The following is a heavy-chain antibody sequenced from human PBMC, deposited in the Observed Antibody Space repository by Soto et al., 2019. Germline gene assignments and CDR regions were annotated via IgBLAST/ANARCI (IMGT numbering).Heavy chain of an antibody. CDR1: GGSTSRGGYY. D-gene: IGHD2-2*01. V-gene: IGHV4-31*03. CDR2: IYYSGNI. CDR3: PRGTAEYGDAFAS. Sequence: QVQLQESGPGLVKPSQTLSLTCTVSGGSTSRGGYYWTWIRQHPVTGLEWNAYIYYSGNIFYNQPLNSRLPFSLDTPSNHFCRTLTSVTAPDTAVDSCPRGTAEYGDAFASWGQASIVTVS. J-gene: IGHJ3*02.